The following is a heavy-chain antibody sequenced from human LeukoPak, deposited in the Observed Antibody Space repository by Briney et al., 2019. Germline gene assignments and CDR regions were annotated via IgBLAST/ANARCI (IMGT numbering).Heavy chain of an antibody. CDR2: IYYSGST. CDR3: ARGEYQLLYGLFDP. J-gene: IGHJ5*02. D-gene: IGHD2-2*02. CDR1: GGSISSYY. Sequence: PSETLSHTCTVSGGSISSYYWSWIRQPPGKGLEWIGYIYYSGSTNYNPSLKSRVTISVDTSKNQFSLKLSSVTAADTAVYYCARGEYQLLYGLFDPWGQGTLVTVSS. V-gene: IGHV4-59*01.